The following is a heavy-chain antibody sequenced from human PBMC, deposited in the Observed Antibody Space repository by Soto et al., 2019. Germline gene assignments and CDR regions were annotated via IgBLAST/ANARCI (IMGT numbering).Heavy chain of an antibody. CDR1: GGSISSYY. V-gene: IGHV4-59*08. CDR3: ARHLDWDFDY. Sequence: SETLSLTCTVSGGSISSYYWSWIRQPPGKGLEWIGYIYYSGSTNYNPSLKSRVTISVDTSKNQFSLKLSSVTAADTAVYYCARHLDWDFDYWGQGTLVTVSS. D-gene: IGHD3-9*01. CDR2: IYYSGST. J-gene: IGHJ4*02.